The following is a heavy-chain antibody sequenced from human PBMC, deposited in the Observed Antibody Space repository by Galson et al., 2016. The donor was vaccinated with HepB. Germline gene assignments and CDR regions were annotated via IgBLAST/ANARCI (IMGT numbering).Heavy chain of an antibody. CDR2: INSDGSST. CDR1: GFTFSSYW. J-gene: IGHJ4*02. D-gene: IGHD1-1*01. V-gene: IGHV3-74*01. CDR3: AKESGLWNVKTDFDY. Sequence: SLRLSCAASGFTFSSYWMHWVRQAPGKGLVWVSRINSDGSSTSYADSAKGRFTISRDNAKNTLYLQMNSLRAEDTAVYYCAKESGLWNVKTDFDYWGQGTVVTVSS.